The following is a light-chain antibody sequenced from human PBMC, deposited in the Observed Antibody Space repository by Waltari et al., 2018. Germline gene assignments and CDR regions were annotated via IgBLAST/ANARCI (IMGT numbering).Light chain of an antibody. CDR3: GTWDSSLSGAV. CDR1: PSNIGNNY. V-gene: IGLV1-51*02. J-gene: IGLJ7*01. CDR2: EDS. Sequence: QSVLTQPPSVSAAPGQRVTISCSGGPSNIGNNYVSWYRQFPGTAPKLLIYEDSERPSGVPGRFSGSKSGTSATLDITGLQAGDEADYYCGTWDSSLSGAVFGGGTHLTVL.